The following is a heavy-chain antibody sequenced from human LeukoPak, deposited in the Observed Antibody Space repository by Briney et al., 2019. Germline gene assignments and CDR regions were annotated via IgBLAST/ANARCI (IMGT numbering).Heavy chain of an antibody. V-gene: IGHV1-18*01. CDR1: GYTFTSYG. CDR3: ARHSSSWYGDYMDV. CDR2: ISAYNGNT. Sequence: ASVKVSCKASGYTFTSYGISWVRQAPGQGLEWMGWISAYNGNTNYAQKLQGRVTMTTDTSTSTAYMELRSLGSDDTAVYYCARHSSSWYGDYMDVWGKGTTVTVSS. D-gene: IGHD6-13*01. J-gene: IGHJ6*03.